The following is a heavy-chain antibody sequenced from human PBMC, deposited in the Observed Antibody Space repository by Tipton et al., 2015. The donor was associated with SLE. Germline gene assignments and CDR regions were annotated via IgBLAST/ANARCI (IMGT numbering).Heavy chain of an antibody. Sequence: SLRLSCAASGFTFSSYGMHWVRQAPGKGLEWVAVISYDGSNKYYADSVKGRFTISRDNSKNTLYLQMNSLRAEDTAVYYCAKKVASVAGTIFDYWGQGTLVTVSS. CDR2: ISYDGSNK. D-gene: IGHD6-19*01. CDR1: GFTFSSYG. CDR3: AKKVASVAGTIFDY. V-gene: IGHV3-30*18. J-gene: IGHJ4*02.